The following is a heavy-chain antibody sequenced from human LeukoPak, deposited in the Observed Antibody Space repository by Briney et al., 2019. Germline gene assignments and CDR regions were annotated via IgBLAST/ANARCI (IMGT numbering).Heavy chain of an antibody. CDR1: GFTFSNYG. CDR3: ARAGCGDPHFDF. V-gene: IGHV3-33*01. CDR2: IWYDGSNR. J-gene: IGHJ4*02. D-gene: IGHD4-17*01. Sequence: GGSLRLSCAASGFTFSNYGMHCGRQAPGKGLEWFAAIWYDGSNRYYGDSVKGRFTSSRDNSQNTLYLQMTSLRADDTAAYYCARAGCGDPHFDFWGQGTLVTVSS.